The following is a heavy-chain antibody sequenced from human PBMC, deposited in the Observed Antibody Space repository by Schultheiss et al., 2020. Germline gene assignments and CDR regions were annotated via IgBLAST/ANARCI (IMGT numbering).Heavy chain of an antibody. J-gene: IGHJ4*02. CDR2: ISYDGSNE. CDR1: GFTFSRNG. Sequence: GGSLRLSCAASGFTFSRNGMHWVRQAPGKGLEWVAVISYDGSNEYYADSVKGRFTISRDNSKSTLYLQMNSLRAEDTAVYYCARDRDYYDSGGYYLTYYFENWGQGTLVTVSS. V-gene: IGHV3-30*03. D-gene: IGHD3-22*01. CDR3: ARDRDYYDSGGYYLTYYFEN.